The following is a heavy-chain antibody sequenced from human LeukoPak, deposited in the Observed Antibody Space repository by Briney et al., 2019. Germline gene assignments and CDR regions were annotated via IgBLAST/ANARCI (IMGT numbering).Heavy chain of an antibody. CDR2: IWYDGSNK. D-gene: IGHD3-10*01. CDR1: GFTFSNYG. Sequence: PGRSLRLSCAASGFTFSNYGMHWVRQAPGKGLEWVAVIWYDGSNKYYADSVKGRFTISRDNSKNTLYLQMNSLRAEDTAVYYCARDTFGYYYGSGSYSDFDYWGQGTLVTVSS. CDR3: ARDTFGYYYGSGSYSDFDY. J-gene: IGHJ4*02. V-gene: IGHV3-33*01.